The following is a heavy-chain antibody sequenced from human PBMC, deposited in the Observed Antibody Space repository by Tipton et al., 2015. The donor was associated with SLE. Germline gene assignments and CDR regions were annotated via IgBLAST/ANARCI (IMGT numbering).Heavy chain of an antibody. J-gene: IGHJ6*03. CDR3: ARECIAAAGRDYYYYYMDV. CDR2: IYTSGST. CDR1: GGSISSGSYY. V-gene: IGHV4-61*02. Sequence: TLSLTCTVSGGSISSGSYYWSWIRQPAGKGLEWIGRIYTSGSTDYNPSLKSRVTISVDTSKNQFSLKLSSVTAADTAVYYCARECIAAAGRDYYYYYMDVWGKGTTVTVSS. D-gene: IGHD6-13*01.